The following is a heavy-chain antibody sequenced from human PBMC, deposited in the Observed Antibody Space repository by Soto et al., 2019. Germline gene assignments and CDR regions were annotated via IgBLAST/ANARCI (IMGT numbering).Heavy chain of an antibody. D-gene: IGHD6-6*01. CDR1: GGSFSGYY. CDR3: ARGQGKAARSWTPNFDY. J-gene: IGHJ4*02. CDR2: INHSGST. Sequence: SETLSLTCAVYGGSFSGYYWSWIRQPPGKGLEWIGEINHSGSTNYNPSLKCRVTISVDTSKNQLSLKLSSVTAADMAVYYCARGQGKAARSWTPNFDYWGQGTLVTVSS. V-gene: IGHV4-34*01.